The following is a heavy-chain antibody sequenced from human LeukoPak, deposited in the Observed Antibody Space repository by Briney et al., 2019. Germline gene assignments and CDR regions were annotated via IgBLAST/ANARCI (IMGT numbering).Heavy chain of an antibody. D-gene: IGHD3-10*01. V-gene: IGHV3-30*02. J-gene: IGHJ4*02. CDR3: AKDYSHLWFGELSH. Sequence: GVSLRLSCAASGFTFSSYGMHWVRQAPGKGLEWVAFIRYDGSNKYSADSVKGRFTISRDNSKNTLYLQMNNLRAEDTAVYYCAKDYSHLWFGELSHWGQGTLVTVSS. CDR2: IRYDGSNK. CDR1: GFTFSSYG.